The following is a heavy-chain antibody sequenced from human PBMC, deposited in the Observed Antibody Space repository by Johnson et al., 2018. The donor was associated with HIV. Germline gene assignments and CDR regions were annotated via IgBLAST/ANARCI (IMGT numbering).Heavy chain of an antibody. V-gene: IGHV3-30*04. J-gene: IGHJ3*02. CDR3: ARPRTGSDAFDI. CDR1: GFTFSSYA. CDR2: ITYDGSNK. Sequence: QMLLVESGGGVFQPGRSLRLSCAASGFTFSSYAMHWVRQVPGKGLVWVAVITYDGSNKYYEDSVKGRFTISRDNSKKTLYLQMNSLRAEDTAVYYCARPRTGSDAFDIWGQGTMVTVSS. D-gene: IGHD7-27*01.